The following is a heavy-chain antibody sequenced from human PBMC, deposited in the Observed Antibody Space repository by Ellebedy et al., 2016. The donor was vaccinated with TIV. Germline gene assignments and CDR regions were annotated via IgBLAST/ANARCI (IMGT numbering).Heavy chain of an antibody. D-gene: IGHD1-26*01. V-gene: IGHV3-48*04. Sequence: GGSLRLXCAASGFTFSSYSMNWVRQAPGKGLEWVSYISSSSSTIYYADSVKGRFTISRDNAKNSLYLQMNSLRAEDTAVYYCAKGVGSFDYWGQGTLVTVSS. CDR2: ISSSSSTI. J-gene: IGHJ4*02. CDR3: AKGVGSFDY. CDR1: GFTFSSYS.